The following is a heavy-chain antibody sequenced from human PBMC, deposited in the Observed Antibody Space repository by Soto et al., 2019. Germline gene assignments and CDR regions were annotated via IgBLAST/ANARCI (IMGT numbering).Heavy chain of an antibody. CDR2: ISWDGGST. CDR1: GFTFDDYA. J-gene: IGHJ6*02. Sequence: GESLKISCAASGFTFDDYAMHWVRQAPGKGLEWVSLISWDGGSTYYADSVKGRFTISRDNSKNSLYLQMNSLRAEDTALYYCAKPNRASGYYYYYYYGMDVWGQGTTVTVSS. CDR3: AKPNRASGYYYYYYYGMDV. V-gene: IGHV3-43D*03. D-gene: IGHD3-3*01.